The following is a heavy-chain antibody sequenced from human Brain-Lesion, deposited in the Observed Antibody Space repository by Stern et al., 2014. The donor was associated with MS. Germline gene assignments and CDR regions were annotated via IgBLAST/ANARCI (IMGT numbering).Heavy chain of an antibody. Sequence: VQLEESGGGVVQPGRSLRLSCAVSGFTFSSYGMYWVRQAPGKGLEWVAGIWVAGTKKNYIESVKGRFTISRDNSKNTLSLQMTSLRAEDTAVYYCAKDKKDSSGWNLYFYGMDVWGQGTTVIVSS. V-gene: IGHV3-33*06. D-gene: IGHD6-19*01. CDR2: IWVAGTKK. J-gene: IGHJ6*02. CDR3: AKDKKDSSGWNLYFYGMDV. CDR1: GFTFSSYG.